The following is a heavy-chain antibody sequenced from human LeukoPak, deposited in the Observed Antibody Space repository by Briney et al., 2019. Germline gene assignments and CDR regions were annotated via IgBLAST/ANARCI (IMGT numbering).Heavy chain of an antibody. V-gene: IGHV3-23*01. CDR2: ISAGSGGI. CDR1: GFTFSSSA. J-gene: IGHJ4*02. D-gene: IGHD6-13*01. Sequence: GGSLRLSCAASGFTFSSSAMNWIRQSPGKGLEWVSGISAGSGGIYYADPVRGRFTISRDNSKNTLSLLMNSLRAEDTAVYYCAKAGSAWYYFDFWGQGTLVTVSS. CDR3: AKAGSAWYYFDF.